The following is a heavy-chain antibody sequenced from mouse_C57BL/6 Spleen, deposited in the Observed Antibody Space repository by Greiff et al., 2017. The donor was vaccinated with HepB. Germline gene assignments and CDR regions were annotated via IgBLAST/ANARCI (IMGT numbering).Heavy chain of an antibody. Sequence: EVQLVESGGGLVKPGGSLKLSCAASGFTFSSYAMSWVRQTPEKRLEWVATISDGGSYTYYPDNVKGRFTISRDNAKNNLYLQMSHLKSEDTAMYYCARITTVEAMDYWGQGTSVTVSS. V-gene: IGHV5-4*01. D-gene: IGHD1-1*01. CDR3: ARITTVEAMDY. J-gene: IGHJ4*01. CDR1: GFTFSSYA. CDR2: ISDGGSYT.